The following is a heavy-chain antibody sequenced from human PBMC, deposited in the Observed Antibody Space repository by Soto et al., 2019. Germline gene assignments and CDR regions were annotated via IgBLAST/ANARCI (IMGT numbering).Heavy chain of an antibody. Sequence: QVQLVQSGAEVKKPGSSVKVSCKAPGGTFSTYAISWVRQAPGQGLEWVGGVIPIFGTPKYAQKFQGRVTITADESTSTGYMELRSLRSEDTAVYYCARSQGGSSSLDIYYYYYYGMDVWGQCTTVTVSS. CDR3: ARSQGGSSSLDIYYYYYYGMDV. J-gene: IGHJ6*02. CDR2: VIPIFGTP. V-gene: IGHV1-69*01. CDR1: GGTFSTYA. D-gene: IGHD2-15*01.